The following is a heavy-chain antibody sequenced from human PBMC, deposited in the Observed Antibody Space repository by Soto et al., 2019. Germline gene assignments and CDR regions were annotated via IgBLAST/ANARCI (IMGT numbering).Heavy chain of an antibody. CDR3: AKDVTIFGVVRKAHYFDY. CDR1: GFTFSSYA. J-gene: IGHJ4*02. V-gene: IGHV3-23*01. CDR2: ISGSGGST. Sequence: EVQLLESGGGLVQPGGSLRLSCAASGFTFSSYAMSWVRQAPGKGLEWVSAISGSGGSTYYADSVKGRFTISRDNSKNTLYLQMNSLRAEDTAVYYCAKDVTIFGVVRKAHYFDYWGQGTLVTVSS. D-gene: IGHD3-3*01.